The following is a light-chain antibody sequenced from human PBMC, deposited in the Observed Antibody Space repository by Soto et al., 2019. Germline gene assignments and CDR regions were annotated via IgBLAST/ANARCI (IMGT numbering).Light chain of an antibody. V-gene: IGLV2-14*03. CDR1: SNGVGGYNY. CDR3: DSYSSTNTRYV. Sequence: QSVLTQPASVSASPGQSITISCTGTSNGVGGYNYVSWYQQHPGKAPKLIIYDVNNRPSGVSNRFSGSKSGNTASLTIFGPQAEDEADYYCDSYSSTNTRYVFGTGTKVTVL. CDR2: DVN. J-gene: IGLJ1*01.